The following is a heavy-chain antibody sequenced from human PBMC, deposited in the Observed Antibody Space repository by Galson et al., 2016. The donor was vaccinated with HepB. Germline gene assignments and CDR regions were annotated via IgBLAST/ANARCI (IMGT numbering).Heavy chain of an antibody. J-gene: IGHJ6*02. Sequence: CAISGDSVSGNSATWNWVRQSPSRGLEWLGRTHYRSKWYVNYAESMKSRIMINPDTSKNQISLQMSSVTPEDSAVYYCARGVGRRIEVGGPSYYYYGLDVWGQGTTVTVSS. CDR3: ARGVGRRIEVGGPSYYYYGLDV. D-gene: IGHD1-26*01. V-gene: IGHV6-1*01. CDR2: THYRSKWYV. CDR1: GDSVSGNSAT.